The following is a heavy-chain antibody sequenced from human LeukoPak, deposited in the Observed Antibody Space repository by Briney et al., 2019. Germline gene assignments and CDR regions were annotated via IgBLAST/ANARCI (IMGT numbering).Heavy chain of an antibody. Sequence: GGSLQISCKGSGYRFTSYWIHWVRQMPGKGLEWMGRIDPSDSYTKYSPSFQGHVTFSVDTSISTAYLQWSSLTASDTAMYYCAKGGLDPWGQGTLVTVSS. V-gene: IGHV5-10-1*01. CDR2: IDPSDSYT. D-gene: IGHD3-16*01. CDR3: AKGGLDP. CDR1: GYRFTSYW. J-gene: IGHJ5*02.